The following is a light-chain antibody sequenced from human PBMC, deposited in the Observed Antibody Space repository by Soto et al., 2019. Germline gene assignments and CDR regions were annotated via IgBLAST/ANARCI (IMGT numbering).Light chain of an antibody. Sequence: ETVLTQSPATLSLAQGETATLSCRASQNVDIYLAWYQQKPGQAPRLLIYDASNRATGIPARFSGSGSGTDFTLTISSLEPEDFAVYYCQQRKNWPPLTFGQGTRLE. V-gene: IGKV3-11*01. J-gene: IGKJ5*01. CDR3: QQRKNWPPLT. CDR1: QNVDIY. CDR2: DAS.